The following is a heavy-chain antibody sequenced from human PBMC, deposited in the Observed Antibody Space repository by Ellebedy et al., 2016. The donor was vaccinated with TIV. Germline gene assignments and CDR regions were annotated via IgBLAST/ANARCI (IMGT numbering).Heavy chain of an antibody. CDR3: ARDFGVGATDY. CDR1: GFTFSSYG. V-gene: IGHV3-33*01. D-gene: IGHD1-26*01. Sequence: GGSLRLXCAASGFTFSSYGMHWVRQAPGKGLEWVAVMWYDGSNKYYADSVKGRFTISRDNSKNTLYLQMNSLRAEDTAVYYCARDFGVGATDYWGQGTLVTVSS. CDR2: MWYDGSNK. J-gene: IGHJ4*02.